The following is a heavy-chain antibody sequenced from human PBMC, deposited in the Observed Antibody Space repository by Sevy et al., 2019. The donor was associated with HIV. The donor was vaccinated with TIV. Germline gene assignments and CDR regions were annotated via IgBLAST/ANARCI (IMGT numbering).Heavy chain of an antibody. V-gene: IGHV3-23*01. Sequence: GGSLRLSCAGSGFTFSSYAMSWVRQAPGKGLEWVSAISGSGGSTYYADSVKGRFTISIDNSKNTLYLQMNSLRAEDTAVYYCATNRLVRGGENYYYGMDVWGQGTTVTVSS. CDR3: ATNRLVRGGENYYYGMDV. CDR2: ISGSGGST. J-gene: IGHJ6*02. D-gene: IGHD6-19*01. CDR1: GFTFSSYA.